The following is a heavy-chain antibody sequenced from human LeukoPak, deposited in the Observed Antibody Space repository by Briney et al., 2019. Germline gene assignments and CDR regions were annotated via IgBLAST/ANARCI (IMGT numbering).Heavy chain of an antibody. J-gene: IGHJ4*02. Sequence: PGGSLRLSCAASGFTFSSYGMHWVRQAPGKGLEWVAVISYDGSNKYYADSVKGRFTISRDNSKNTLYLQMNSLRAEDTAVYCCAKTIGARYCSGGSCYTSRPLDYWGQGTLVTVSS. V-gene: IGHV3-30*18. D-gene: IGHD2-15*01. CDR1: GFTFSSYG. CDR2: ISYDGSNK. CDR3: AKTIGARYCSGGSCYTSRPLDY.